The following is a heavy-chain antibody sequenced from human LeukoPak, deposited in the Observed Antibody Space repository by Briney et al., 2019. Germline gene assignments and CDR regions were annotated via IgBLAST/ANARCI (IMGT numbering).Heavy chain of an antibody. V-gene: IGHV3-21*01. CDR2: ISSSSSYI. J-gene: IGHJ4*02. D-gene: IGHD4-17*01. CDR3: ARDRYGDYKNFDY. Sequence: KAGGSLRLSCAASGFTFSSYSMNWVRQAPGKGLEWVSSISSSSSYIYYADSVKGRLTISRDNAKNSLYLQMNSLRAEDTAVYYCARDRYGDYKNFDYWGQGTLVTVSS. CDR1: GFTFSSYS.